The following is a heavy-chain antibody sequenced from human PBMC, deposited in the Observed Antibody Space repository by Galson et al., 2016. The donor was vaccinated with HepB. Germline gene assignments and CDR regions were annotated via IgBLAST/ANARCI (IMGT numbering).Heavy chain of an antibody. Sequence: SLRLSCAASGFSFSSYWMHWVRQAPGKGLVWVSRINGDGSSTSYADYVKGRFTISRDNAKNTLYLQMNSLRAEDTAVYFCARRDIPMANDYWGQGVLVTVSS. CDR3: ARRDIPMANDY. CDR2: INGDGSST. V-gene: IGHV3-74*01. J-gene: IGHJ4*02. D-gene: IGHD5-18*01. CDR1: GFSFSSYW.